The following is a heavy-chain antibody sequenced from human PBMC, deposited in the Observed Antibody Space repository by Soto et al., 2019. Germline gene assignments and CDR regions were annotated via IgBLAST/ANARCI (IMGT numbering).Heavy chain of an antibody. CDR3: AKGRGSTGYYSNAFDI. CDR2: VSTSGTNT. CDR1: GFTFSNYA. D-gene: IGHD3-22*01. V-gene: IGHV3-23*01. Sequence: EVQLLESGGGLLQPGGSLRLSCAASGFTFSNYAMHWVRQAPGKGLEWVSGVSTSGTNTYYADSVKGRLAISRDKSRNTLYLQMNILRAEDTGVYYCAKGRGSTGYYSNAFDIWGQGTMVIVSS. J-gene: IGHJ3*02.